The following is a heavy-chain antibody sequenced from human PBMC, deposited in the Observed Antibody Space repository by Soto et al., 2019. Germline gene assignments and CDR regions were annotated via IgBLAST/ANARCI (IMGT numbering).Heavy chain of an antibody. D-gene: IGHD6-13*01. CDR1: GYTFTSYD. CDR2: MDPNSGRT. CDR3: AALPSSSWPDY. J-gene: IGHJ4*02. Sequence: ASVKVSCKTSGYTFTSYDISWVRQATGQGLEWMGWMDPNSGRTDYAQKFQGRVTMTRNTSMSTAYMELNSLTSEDTAVYYCAALPSSSWPDYWGQGTLVTVSS. V-gene: IGHV1-8*01.